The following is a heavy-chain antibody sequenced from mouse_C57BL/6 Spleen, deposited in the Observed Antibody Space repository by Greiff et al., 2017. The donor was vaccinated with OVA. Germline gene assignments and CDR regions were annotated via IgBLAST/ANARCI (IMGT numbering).Heavy chain of an antibody. CDR3: ARGNYGTYAMDY. CDR2: ISYSGST. D-gene: IGHD1-1*01. J-gene: IGHJ4*01. V-gene: IGHV3-1*01. CDR1: GYSITSGYD. Sequence: DVQLQESGPGMVKPSQSLSLTCTVTGYSITSGYDWHWIRHFPGNKLEWMGYISYSGSTNYNPALKSRISITHDTSKNHFFLKLNSVTTEDTATDYCARGNYGTYAMDYWGQGTSVTVSS.